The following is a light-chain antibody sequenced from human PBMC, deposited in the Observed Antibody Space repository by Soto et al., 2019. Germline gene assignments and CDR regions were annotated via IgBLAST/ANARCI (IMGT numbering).Light chain of an antibody. CDR3: SSYTVSNTLVL. Sequence: QSALTQPPSVSGSPGQSVTISCTGSSSDVGRYNHVSWYQQPPGTAPKLIIYDVSYRPSGVPDRFSGSKSGNTASLTISGLQAEDDADYYCSSYTVSNTLVLFGGRTKLTVL. J-gene: IGLJ2*01. CDR1: SSDVGRYNH. CDR2: DVS. V-gene: IGLV2-18*02.